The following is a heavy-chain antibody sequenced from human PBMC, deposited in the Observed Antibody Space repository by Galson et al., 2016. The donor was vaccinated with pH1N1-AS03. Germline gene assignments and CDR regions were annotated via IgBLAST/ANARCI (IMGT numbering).Heavy chain of an antibody. CDR2: IIPMLGRG. D-gene: IGHD6-6*01. CDR3: ARERDSSSSSIFVY. V-gene: IGHV1-69*04. J-gene: IGHJ4*02. Sequence: SVKVSCKASGGTFSTNGFTWVRQAPGQGLEWMGRIIPMLGRGNYAQKFQGRVPIIADISTSTTYLDLSNLTSEDTAIYYCARERDSSSSSIFVYWGQGPQVTVSS. CDR1: GGTFSTNG.